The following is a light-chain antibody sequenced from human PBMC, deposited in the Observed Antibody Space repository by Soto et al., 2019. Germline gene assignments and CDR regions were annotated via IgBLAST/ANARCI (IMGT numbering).Light chain of an antibody. CDR1: QSISSY. Sequence: DIQMTQSPSSLSASVGDRVTITCRASQSISSYLNWYQQKPGKAPKLLIYAASSLQSGVPSRFSGSGSGTDFTLTISSLQPEDFATYYCQQYYSNVPITFGQGTRLEIK. J-gene: IGKJ5*01. CDR2: AAS. CDR3: QQYYSNVPIT. V-gene: IGKV1-39*01.